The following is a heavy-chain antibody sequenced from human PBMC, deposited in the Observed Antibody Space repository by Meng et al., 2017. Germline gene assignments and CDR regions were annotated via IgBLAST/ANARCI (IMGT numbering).Heavy chain of an antibody. CDR2: IYYSGST. V-gene: IGHV4-39*07. CDR3: ARYRSGWLIAY. D-gene: IGHD6-19*01. CDR1: GGSISSSSYY. Sequence: ESLKISCTVSGGSISSSSYYWGWIRQPPGKGLEWIGSIYYSGSTYYNPSLKSRVTISVDTSKNQFSLKLSSVTAADTAVYYCARYRSGWLIAYWGQGKLV. J-gene: IGHJ4*02.